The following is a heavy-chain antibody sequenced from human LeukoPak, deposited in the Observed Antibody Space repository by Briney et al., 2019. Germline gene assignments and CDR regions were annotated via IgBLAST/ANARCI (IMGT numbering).Heavy chain of an antibody. D-gene: IGHD6-19*01. J-gene: IGHJ4*02. CDR2: IRDDGSSK. V-gene: IGHV3-30*02. CDR1: GYTLPDSR. CDR3: AKQLYTSEFQVFDS. Sequence: GGSLKTYCASTGYTLPDSRMHRAHNVRYTKLQKVTFIRDDGSSKFYTDSVKGRFTISRDNFKSTLFLQMNSLRAEDTAMYYCAKQLYTSEFQVFDSWGQGNLVTVSS.